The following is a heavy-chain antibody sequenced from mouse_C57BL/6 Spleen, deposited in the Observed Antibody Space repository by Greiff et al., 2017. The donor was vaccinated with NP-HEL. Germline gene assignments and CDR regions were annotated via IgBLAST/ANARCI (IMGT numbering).Heavy chain of an antibody. V-gene: IGHV5-16*01. CDR1: GFTFSDYY. D-gene: IGHD1-1*01. CDR2: INYDGSST. J-gene: IGHJ1*03. CDR3: AGGGDYYGSSGYFDV. Sequence: EVKLVESEGGLVQPGSSMKLSCTASGFTFSDYYMAWVRQVPEKGLEWVANINYDGSSTYYLASLKSRFIISRDNAKNILFLQMSSLKSEDAAAYYCAGGGDYYGSSGYFDVWGTGTTVTVSS.